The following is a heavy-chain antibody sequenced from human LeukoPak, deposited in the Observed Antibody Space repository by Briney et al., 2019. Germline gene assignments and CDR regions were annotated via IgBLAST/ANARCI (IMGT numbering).Heavy chain of an antibody. D-gene: IGHD1-26*01. V-gene: IGHV4-34*01. CDR1: GGSFSGYY. CDR2: IHHSGSI. CDR3: ATLWGIVGATGAFDI. Sequence: SETLSLTCAVYGGSFSGYYWSWIRQPPGKGLEWIAEIHHSGSINYNPSLKSRVTISVDKAKNQFSLNLNSVTAADTAVYYCATLWGIVGATGAFDIRGQGTMVTVSS. J-gene: IGHJ3*02.